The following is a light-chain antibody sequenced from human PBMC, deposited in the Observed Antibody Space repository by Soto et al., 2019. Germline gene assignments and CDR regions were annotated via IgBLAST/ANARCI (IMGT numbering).Light chain of an antibody. CDR1: QSISSW. CDR3: QQYNSFPT. CDR2: KAS. J-gene: IGKJ1*01. V-gene: IGKV1-5*03. Sequence: DIQMTQSPSTLSASVGARVTITCRASQSISSWLAWNQQKPGKAPKILIYKASSLESGVPSRYSGSGSGTEFTLTISSLQPDDFATYYCQQYNSFPTFRQGTKVEIK.